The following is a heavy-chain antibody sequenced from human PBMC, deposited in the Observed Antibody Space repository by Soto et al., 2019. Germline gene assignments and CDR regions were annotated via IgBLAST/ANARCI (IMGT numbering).Heavy chain of an antibody. V-gene: IGHV4-39*01. CDR2: IYYSGST. CDR3: ARHEWRTTVVTLRLDP. Sequence: QLQLQESGPGLVKPSETLSLTCTVSGGSISSSSYYWGWIRQPPGKGLEWIGSIYYSGSTYYNPSLKSRVTMSVDTSKNQFSLKLSSVTAADTAVYYCARHEWRTTVVTLRLDPWGQGTLVTVSS. J-gene: IGHJ5*02. D-gene: IGHD4-17*01. CDR1: GGSISSSSYY.